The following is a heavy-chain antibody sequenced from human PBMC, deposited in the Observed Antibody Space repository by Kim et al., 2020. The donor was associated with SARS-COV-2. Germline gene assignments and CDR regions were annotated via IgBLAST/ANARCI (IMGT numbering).Heavy chain of an antibody. CDR1: GFTFSSYG. D-gene: IGHD4-17*01. CDR3: ARDGGDVTTVTEIDY. CDR2: IWYDGSNK. V-gene: IGHV3-33*01. J-gene: IGHJ4*02. Sequence: GGSLRLSCAASGFTFSSYGMHWVRHAPGKGLEWVAVIWYDGSNKYYADSVKGRFTISRDNSKNTLYLQMNSLRAEDTAVYYCARDGGDVTTVTEIDYWGQGTLVTVSS.